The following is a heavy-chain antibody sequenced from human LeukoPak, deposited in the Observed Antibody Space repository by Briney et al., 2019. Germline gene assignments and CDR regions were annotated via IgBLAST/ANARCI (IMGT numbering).Heavy chain of an antibody. V-gene: IGHV3-66*02. CDR3: ATSTVTTPGYAFDI. Sequence: GGSLRLSCAASGFTVSSNYMSWVRQAPGKGLEWVSVIYSGGSTYYADSVKGRFTISRDSSKNTLYLQMNSLRAEDTAVYYCATSTVTTPGYAFDIWGQGTMVTVSS. D-gene: IGHD4-17*01. J-gene: IGHJ3*02. CDR2: IYSGGST. CDR1: GFTVSSNY.